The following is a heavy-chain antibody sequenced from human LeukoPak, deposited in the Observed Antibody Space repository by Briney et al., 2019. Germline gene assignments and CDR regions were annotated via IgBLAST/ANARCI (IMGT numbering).Heavy chain of an antibody. J-gene: IGHJ5*02. CDR2: INAGNGNT. CDR1: GYTFTSYA. V-gene: IGHV1-3*01. CDR3: ARDRTLSSWSLHWFGP. Sequence: ASVKVSCKASGYTFTSYAMHWVRQAPGQRLEWMGWINAGNGNTKYSQKFQGRVTITRDTSASTAYMELSSLRSEDTAVYYCARDRTLSSWSLHWFGPWGQGTLVTVSS. D-gene: IGHD6-13*01.